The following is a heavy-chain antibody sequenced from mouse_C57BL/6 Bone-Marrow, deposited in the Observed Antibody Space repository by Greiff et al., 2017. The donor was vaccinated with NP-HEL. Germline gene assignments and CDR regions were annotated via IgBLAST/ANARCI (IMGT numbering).Heavy chain of an antibody. CDR3: ARGGFLLLRPDDYFDY. D-gene: IGHD1-1*01. Sequence: VQLVESGAELARPGASVKLSCKASGYTFTSYGISWVKQRTGQGLEWIGEIYPRSGNTYYNEKFKGKATLTADKSSSTAYMELRSLTSEDSAVYFCARGGFLLLRPDDYFDYWGQGTTLTVSS. CDR2: IYPRSGNT. CDR1: GYTFTSYG. V-gene: IGHV1-81*01. J-gene: IGHJ2*01.